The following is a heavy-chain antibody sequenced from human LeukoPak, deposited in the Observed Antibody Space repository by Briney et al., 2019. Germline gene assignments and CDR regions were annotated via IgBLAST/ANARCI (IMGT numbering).Heavy chain of an antibody. Sequence: SETLSLTCTVSGGSISSYYWSWIRQPAGKGLEWIGRIYTSGSTNYNPSLKSRVTISVDTSKNQFSLKLSSVTAADTAVYYCAREERDSRGVYYFDYWGQGTLVTVSS. CDR1: GGSISSYY. CDR2: IYTSGST. CDR3: AREERDSRGVYYFDY. V-gene: IGHV4-4*07. J-gene: IGHJ4*02. D-gene: IGHD3-10*01.